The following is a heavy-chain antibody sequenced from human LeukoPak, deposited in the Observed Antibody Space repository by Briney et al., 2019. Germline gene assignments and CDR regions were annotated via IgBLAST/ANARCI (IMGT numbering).Heavy chain of an antibody. Sequence: SETLSLTCAVSGXSISTSNWWGWIRQSPGKGLEWMGYIYYTGSTYYNPSLKSRVTMSVDTSKNQFSLKLSSVTAVDTAVYYCARYDILTGLQGGFFDYWGQGTLVTVSS. V-gene: IGHV4-28*01. J-gene: IGHJ4*02. CDR2: IYYTGST. CDR3: ARYDILTGLQGGFFDY. CDR1: GXSISTSNW. D-gene: IGHD3-9*01.